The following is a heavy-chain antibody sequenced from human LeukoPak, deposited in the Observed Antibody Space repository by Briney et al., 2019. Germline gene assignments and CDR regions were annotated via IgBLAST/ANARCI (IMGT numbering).Heavy chain of an antibody. CDR2: ISSGGSTI. Sequence: AGGSLRLSCAASGFTFSSYEMNWVRQAPGKGLGWVSYISSGGSTIYYADSVKGRFTISRDNAKNSLYLQMNSLRAEDTAVYYCARWGWYYYDSSGYHSVRGMDVWGQGPTVTVPS. J-gene: IGHJ6*02. CDR3: ARWGWYYYDSSGYHSVRGMDV. V-gene: IGHV3-48*03. CDR1: GFTFSSYE. D-gene: IGHD3-22*01.